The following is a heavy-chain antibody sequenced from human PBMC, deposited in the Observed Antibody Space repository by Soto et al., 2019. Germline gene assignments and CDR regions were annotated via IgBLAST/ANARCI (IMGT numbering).Heavy chain of an antibody. D-gene: IGHD6-19*01. Sequence: QVQVVQSGAEVKKPGASVKVSCKASGFTFTNHGISWVRQAPGQGLEWMAWISAENGNTNHAQKFQGRVTISIDTSTSTAYMELTSLRSDDTAVYYCARHRSGWREGDYWGQGTLVTVSS. CDR2: ISAENGNT. V-gene: IGHV1-18*04. J-gene: IGHJ4*02. CDR3: ARHRSGWREGDY. CDR1: GFTFTNHG.